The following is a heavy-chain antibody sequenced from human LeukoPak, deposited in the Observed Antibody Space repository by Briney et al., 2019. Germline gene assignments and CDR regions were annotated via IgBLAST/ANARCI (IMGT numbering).Heavy chain of an antibody. Sequence: PSETLSLTCTVSGGSISSYYWSWIRLPPGKGLEWIGYLSKSGNTNYSPSLKSRVTIFGDTSKNQFFLKLSSVTAADTAVYYCARDMTAMDTASSYYYYYGMDVWGQGTTVTVSS. J-gene: IGHJ6*02. CDR1: GGSISSYY. CDR3: ARDMTAMDTASSYYYYYGMDV. V-gene: IGHV4-59*01. CDR2: LSKSGNT. D-gene: IGHD5-18*01.